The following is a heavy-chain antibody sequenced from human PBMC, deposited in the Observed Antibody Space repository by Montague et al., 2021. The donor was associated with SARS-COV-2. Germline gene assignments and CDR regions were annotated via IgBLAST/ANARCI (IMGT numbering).Heavy chain of an antibody. CDR1: GFTFSSYG. CDR2: IWYDGSKN. D-gene: IGHD6-13*01. Sequence: SLRLSCAASGFTFSSYGMHWVRQAPGKGLEWVAIIWYDGSKNYYADSVKGRFTISRDNSKNTLYLQMNTLRAEDTAVYYCARDSSSGSDWYYYYGMDVWGQGTTGTVSS. CDR3: ARDSSSGSDWYYYYGMDV. J-gene: IGHJ6*02. V-gene: IGHV3-33*01.